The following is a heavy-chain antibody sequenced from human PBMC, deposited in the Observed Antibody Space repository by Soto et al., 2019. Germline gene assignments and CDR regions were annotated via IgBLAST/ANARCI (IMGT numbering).Heavy chain of an antibody. V-gene: IGHV3-48*02. CDR3: ASRNIVTAISSFDS. CDR2: ISSSSSTI. CDR1: GFTFSSYS. J-gene: IGHJ4*02. D-gene: IGHD5-12*01. Sequence: EVHLVESGGGLVQPGGSLRLSCAASGFTFSSYSMNWVRQAPGKGLEWVSYISSSSSTIYYADSVKGRFTISRDNAKNSLYLQMSSLRDEDTAVYNCASRNIVTAISSFDSWGQGTLVTVSS.